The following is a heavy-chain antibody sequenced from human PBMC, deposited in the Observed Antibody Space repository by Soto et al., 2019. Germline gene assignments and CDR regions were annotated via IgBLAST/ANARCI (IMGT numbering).Heavy chain of an antibody. CDR2: IIPIFGTA. CDR3: ASRRDSGYAFPS. Sequence: QVQLVQSGAEVKKPGSSVKVSCKASGGTFSSYAISWVRQAPGQGLEWMGGIIPIFGTANYAQKFQGRVSINADESTSTAYMELSSLRSEDTAVYYCASRRDSGYAFPSWGQGTLVTVSS. V-gene: IGHV1-69*01. D-gene: IGHD5-12*01. J-gene: IGHJ5*02. CDR1: GGTFSSYA.